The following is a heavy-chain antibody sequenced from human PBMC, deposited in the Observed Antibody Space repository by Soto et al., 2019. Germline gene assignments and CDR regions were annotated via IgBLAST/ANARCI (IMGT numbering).Heavy chain of an antibody. CDR3: ARDGARIAVFGVVYYFDY. CDR2: INAGNGDT. D-gene: IGHD3-3*01. Sequence: ASVKVSCKASGYTFSSHAIHWVRQAPGQRLEWIGWINAGNGDTKYSQKFQGRVAITRDTSASSAYMELSNRRSEDTAVYYCARDGARIAVFGVVYYFDYWGQGTVVTVSS. J-gene: IGHJ4*02. CDR1: GYTFSSHA. V-gene: IGHV1-3*01.